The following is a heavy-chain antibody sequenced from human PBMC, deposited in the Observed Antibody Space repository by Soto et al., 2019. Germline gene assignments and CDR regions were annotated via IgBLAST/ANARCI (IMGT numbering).Heavy chain of an antibody. CDR1: GYAFTGYY. D-gene: IGHD5-12*01. CDR3: ARGVATIRHYYYGMDV. V-gene: IGHV1-69*13. Sequence: SVKVSCKSSGYAFTGYYIHWVRQAPGQGLEWMGWINPNFGTANYAQKFQGRVTITADESTSTAYMELSSLRSEDTAVYYCARGVATIRHYYYGMDVWGQGTTVTVSS. J-gene: IGHJ6*02. CDR2: INPNFGTA.